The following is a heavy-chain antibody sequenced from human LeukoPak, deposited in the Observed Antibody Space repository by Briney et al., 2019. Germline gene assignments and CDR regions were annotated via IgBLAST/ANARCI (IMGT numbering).Heavy chain of an antibody. V-gene: IGHV3-48*01. J-gene: IGHJ6*03. CDR1: GFTFSFYS. CDR3: AREGEGYYYYYMDV. Sequence: PGGSLRLSCAASGFTFSFYSMNWVRQAPGKGLEWLSYISGSGSIVYYADSVKGRITISRDNAKNSLYLQMSSLRAEDTAVYYCAREGEGYYYYYMDVWGKGTTVTVSS. D-gene: IGHD3-10*01. CDR2: ISGSGSIV.